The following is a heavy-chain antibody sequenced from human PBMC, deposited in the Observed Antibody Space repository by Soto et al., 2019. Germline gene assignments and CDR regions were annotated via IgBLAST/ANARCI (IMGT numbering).Heavy chain of an antibody. J-gene: IGHJ4*02. V-gene: IGHV3-11*01. D-gene: IGHD2-2*01. CDR2: ISSSGSTI. CDR3: ERSGIVVVPATRH. CDR1: GFTFSDYY. Sequence: XGSLRLSCAASGFTFSDYYMSWIRQAPGKGLEWVSYISSSGSTIYYADSVKGRFTISRDNAKNSLYLQMNSLRAEDTAVYYCERSGIVVVPATRHWGQGTLVTVSS.